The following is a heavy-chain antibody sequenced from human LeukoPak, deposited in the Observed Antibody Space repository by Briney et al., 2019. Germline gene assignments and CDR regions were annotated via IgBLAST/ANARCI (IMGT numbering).Heavy chain of an antibody. V-gene: IGHV3-23*01. J-gene: IGHJ4*02. CDR3: VPLALSGRSESADY. CDR2: VSTSGEIT. D-gene: IGHD3-10*01. Sequence: ESGGSLRLSCVASGFTFYIHSMRWVRQAPGMGLEWVSVVSTSGEITYYADSVKGRFTISRDNSKNPVFVQMKSLRAEAAAVCYCVPLALSGRSESADYWGEGTLVTVSS. CDR1: GFTFYIHS.